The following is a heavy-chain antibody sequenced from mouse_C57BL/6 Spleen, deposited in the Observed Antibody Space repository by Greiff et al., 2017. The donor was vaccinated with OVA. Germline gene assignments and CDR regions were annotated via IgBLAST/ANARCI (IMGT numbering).Heavy chain of an antibody. CDR3: ARGNFEV. V-gene: IGHV1-80*01. CDR2: IYPGGGDT. J-gene: IGHJ1*03. CDR1: GYAFSSYW. Sequence: VQLQQSGAELVKPGASVKISCKASGYAFSSYWMNWVQQRPGKGLEWIGQIYPGGGDTNYNGKFKGKATLTADKSSSTAYMQLSSLTSGDSAVYFCARGNFEVWGTGTTVTVSS.